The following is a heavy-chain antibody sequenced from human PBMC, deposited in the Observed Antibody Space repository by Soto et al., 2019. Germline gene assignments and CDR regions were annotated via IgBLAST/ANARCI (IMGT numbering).Heavy chain of an antibody. V-gene: IGHV4-31*03. CDR2: IKYSGTT. CDR3: SFFFLLPRYSYSFHP. D-gene: IGHD2-21*01. Sequence: SETLSLTCTVSGDSVGSGGNYWSWIRQVQGKGLEWIGYIKYSGTTHYSPSLKSRVNISFDKSKKQVFLNLRFVTGADTAVYFCSFFFLLPRYSYSFHPSCQAIFLTLSS. J-gene: IGHJ5*02. CDR1: GDSVGSGGNY.